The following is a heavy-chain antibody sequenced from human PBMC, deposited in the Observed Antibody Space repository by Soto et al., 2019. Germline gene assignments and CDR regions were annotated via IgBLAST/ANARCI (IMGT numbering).Heavy chain of an antibody. Sequence: GGSLRLSCAASGFTFDDYGMSWVRQAPGKGLEWVSEINWNGGSTGYADSVKGRFTISRDNAKNSLYLQMNSLRAEDTALYYCARDLSGYVPFDYWGQGTLVTVSS. J-gene: IGHJ4*02. CDR3: ARDLSGYVPFDY. CDR2: INWNGGST. V-gene: IGHV3-20*04. CDR1: GFTFDDYG. D-gene: IGHD5-12*01.